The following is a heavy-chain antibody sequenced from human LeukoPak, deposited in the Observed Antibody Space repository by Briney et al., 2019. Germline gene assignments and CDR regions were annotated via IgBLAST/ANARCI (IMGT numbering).Heavy chain of an antibody. J-gene: IGHJ4*02. CDR2: IYYSGST. D-gene: IGHD5-18*01. CDR1: GGSISSYY. Sequence: SETLSLTCTVSGGSISSYYWSWIRQPPGKGLEWIGYIYYSGSTNYNPSLKSRVTISVDTSKNQFSLKLSSVTAADTAVYYCARIVDTAMALDYWGRGTLVTVSS. CDR3: ARIVDTAMALDY. V-gene: IGHV4-59*12.